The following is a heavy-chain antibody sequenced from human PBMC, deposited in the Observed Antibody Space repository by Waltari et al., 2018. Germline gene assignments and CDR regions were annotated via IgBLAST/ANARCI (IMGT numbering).Heavy chain of an antibody. V-gene: IGHV3-15*01. Sequence: EVQLVESGGGLVKPGGSLRLSCAASGFTFSNAWMSWVRPAPGKGQEWVGRIKSKTDGGTTDYAAPVKGRFTISRDDSKNTLYLQMNSLKTEDTAVYYCTTDLLYSSSWFEGYGMDVWGQGTTVTVSS. J-gene: IGHJ6*02. CDR3: TTDLLYSSSWFEGYGMDV. CDR2: IKSKTDGGTT. D-gene: IGHD6-13*01. CDR1: GFTFSNAW.